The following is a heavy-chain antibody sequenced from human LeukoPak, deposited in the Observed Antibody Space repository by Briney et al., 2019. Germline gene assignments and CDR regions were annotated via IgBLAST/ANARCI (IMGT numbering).Heavy chain of an antibody. CDR3: ARERGLRWNRLFDY. Sequence: SETLSLTCAVYGGSFSGYYWSWIRQPPGKGLEWIGEINHSGSTNYNPSLKSRVTISVDTSKNQFSLKLSSVTAADTAVYYCARERGLRWNRLFDYWGQGTLVTVSS. J-gene: IGHJ4*02. D-gene: IGHD4-23*01. V-gene: IGHV4-34*01. CDR2: INHSGST. CDR1: GGSFSGYY.